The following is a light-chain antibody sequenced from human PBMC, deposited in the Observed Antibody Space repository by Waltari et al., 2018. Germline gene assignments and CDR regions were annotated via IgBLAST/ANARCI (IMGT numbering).Light chain of an antibody. Sequence: DVGLTQSPLSLPVTLGQPASISCKSSQSLVYSDGNTYLNWFQQRPGQSPRRLIYKVSTRDSGVPDRFSGSVSGTDFTLKISRVEAEDVGLYYCMQGTPWPPVFGGGTKVEI. CDR1: QSLVYSDGNTY. J-gene: IGKJ4*01. V-gene: IGKV2-30*01. CDR2: KVS. CDR3: MQGTPWPPV.